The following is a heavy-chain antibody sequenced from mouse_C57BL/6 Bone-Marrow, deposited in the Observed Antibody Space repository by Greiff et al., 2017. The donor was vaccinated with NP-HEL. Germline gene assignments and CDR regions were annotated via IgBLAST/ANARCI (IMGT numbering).Heavy chain of an antibody. CDR2: IDPSDSYT. Sequence: VQLQQPGAELVKPGASVKLSCKASGYTFTSYWMQWVKQRPGQGLEWIGEIDPSDSYTNYNQKFKGKATLTVDTSSSTAYMQLSSLTSEDSAVYYCASGSSLFYAMDYWGQGTSVTVSS. CDR3: ASGSSLFYAMDY. D-gene: IGHD1-3*01. V-gene: IGHV1-50*01. CDR1: GYTFTSYW. J-gene: IGHJ4*01.